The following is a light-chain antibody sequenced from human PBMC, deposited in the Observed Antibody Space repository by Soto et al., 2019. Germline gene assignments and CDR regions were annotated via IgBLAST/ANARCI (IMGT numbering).Light chain of an antibody. J-gene: IGKJ3*01. CDR1: QDISNF. CDR3: QQYYSYPPT. V-gene: IGKV1-16*02. Sequence: DIQMTQSPSSLSASVGDRVTITCRASQDISNFVVWFQQRPGKAPRSLIYAATILQSGVPSKFSGSGSGTEFSLTITTLQPEDFATYYCQQYYSYPPTFVPGTKVDFK. CDR2: AAT.